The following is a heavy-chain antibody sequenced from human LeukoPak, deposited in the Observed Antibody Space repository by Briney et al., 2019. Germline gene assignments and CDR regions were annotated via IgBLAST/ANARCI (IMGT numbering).Heavy chain of an antibody. CDR2: ISRSGSTI. CDR3: ARDQGYYFDY. V-gene: IGHV3-48*03. J-gene: IGHJ4*02. Sequence: GGSLRLSCAASGFTLSSYEMNWVRQAPGKGLEWVSYISRSGSTIYYADSVKGRFTISRDNAKNSLYLQMNSLRAEDTAVYYCARDQGYYFDYWGQGTLVTVSS. CDR1: GFTLSSYE.